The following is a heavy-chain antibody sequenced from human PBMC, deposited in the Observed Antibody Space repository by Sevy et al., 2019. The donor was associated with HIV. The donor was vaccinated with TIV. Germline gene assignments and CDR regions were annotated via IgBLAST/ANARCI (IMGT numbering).Heavy chain of an antibody. CDR1: GDSVSGGNYY. CDR3: ARGLFDY. V-gene: IGHV4-61*01. J-gene: IGHJ4*02. CDR2: IYYSGSP. Sequence: SETLSLTCTVSGDSVSGGNYYWSWIRQPPGKGLEWIGYIYYSGSPNYNPSLKSRVTISIDTSKNQFSLRLTSVTAADTAVYYCARGLFDYWGQGTLVTVSS.